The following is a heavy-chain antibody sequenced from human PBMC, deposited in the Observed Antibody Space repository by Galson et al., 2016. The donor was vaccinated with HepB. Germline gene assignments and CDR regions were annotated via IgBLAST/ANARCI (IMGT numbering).Heavy chain of an antibody. CDR1: GFTFSNAW. CDR3: TTDGSGSYWALYYYGMDV. D-gene: IGHD3-10*01. CDR2: IKSKTDGGTT. V-gene: IGHV3-15*01. Sequence: SLRLSCAASGFTFSNAWMSWVRQAPGKGLEWVGRIKSKTDGGTTDYAAPVKGRFTISRDDSKNTLYLQMNSLKTEDTAVYYCTTDGSGSYWALYYYGMDVWGQGTTVTVSS. J-gene: IGHJ6*02.